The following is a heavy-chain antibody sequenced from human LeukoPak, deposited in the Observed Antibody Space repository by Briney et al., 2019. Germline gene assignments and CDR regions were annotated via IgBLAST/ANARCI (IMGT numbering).Heavy chain of an antibody. D-gene: IGHD6-13*01. V-gene: IGHV5-51*01. J-gene: IGHJ4*02. CDR1: GYSFTSYW. Sequence: GESLRISCEGFGYSFTSYWIGWVRQMPGKGLEWMGIIYPGDSATRNSPSFQGQVTISADKSISTAYLQWSSLKASDTAMYYCARRYSDSWYVFDYWGQGTLVIVSS. CDR3: ARRYSDSWYVFDY. CDR2: IYPGDSAT.